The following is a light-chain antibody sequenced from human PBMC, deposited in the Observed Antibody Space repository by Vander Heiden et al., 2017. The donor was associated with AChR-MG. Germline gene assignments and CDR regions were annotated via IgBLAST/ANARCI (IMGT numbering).Light chain of an antibody. CDR3: QSYDSTLSGSNV. Sequence: QSVLTQPPSVSGAPGQRVTTSCTGSSSNIGAGYDVPWDQQLPGTAPKLLIYRNTNRPSGVPDRFSGSRSATSASLVITGLQAEDEADYYCQSYDSTLSGSNVFGTGTKVTVL. V-gene: IGLV1-40*01. J-gene: IGLJ1*01. CDR1: SSNIGAGYD. CDR2: RNT.